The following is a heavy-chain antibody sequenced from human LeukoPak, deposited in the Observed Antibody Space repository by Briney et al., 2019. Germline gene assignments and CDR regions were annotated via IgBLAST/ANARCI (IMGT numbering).Heavy chain of an antibody. D-gene: IGHD5-18*01. CDR3: ARASGGYSYGQPMGY. Sequence: SVKVSCKASGGTFSSYAISWVRQAPGQGLEWMGGIIPIFGTANYAQKFQGRVTITADKSTSTAYMELSSLRFEDTAVYYCARASGGYSYGQPMGYWGQGILVTVSS. CDR1: GGTFSSYA. J-gene: IGHJ4*02. V-gene: IGHV1-69*06. CDR2: IIPIFGTA.